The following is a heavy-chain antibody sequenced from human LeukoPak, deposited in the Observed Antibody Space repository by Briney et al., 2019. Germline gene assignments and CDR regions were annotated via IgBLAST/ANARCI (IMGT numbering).Heavy chain of an antibody. D-gene: IGHD3-3*01. J-gene: IGHJ4*02. CDR3: ARDPTSPSSYYDFWSGYYATHPFDY. Sequence: ASVKVSCKASGYTFTGYYMHWVRQAPGQGLEWMGRINPNSGGTNYAQQFQGRVTMTRDTSITTAYMELSRLRSDDTAVYYCARDPTSPSSYYDFWSGYYATHPFDYWGQGTLVTVSS. CDR1: GYTFTGYY. CDR2: INPNSGGT. V-gene: IGHV1-2*06.